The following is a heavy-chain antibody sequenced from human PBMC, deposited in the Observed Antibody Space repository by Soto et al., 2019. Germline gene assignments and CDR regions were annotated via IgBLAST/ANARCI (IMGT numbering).Heavy chain of an antibody. CDR2: ISYDGINK. J-gene: IGHJ4*02. Sequence: QVQLVESGGGVVQPGRSLRLSCAASGFTFSSYGMHWVRQAPGKGLEWVAIISYDGINKYYANSVKGRFTISRDNSKNTLYMQMKSMRDEDTAVYYCAKSMSNWHDGFFDYWGQGTLVTVSS. D-gene: IGHD1-1*01. V-gene: IGHV3-30*18. CDR1: GFTFSSYG. CDR3: AKSMSNWHDGFFDY.